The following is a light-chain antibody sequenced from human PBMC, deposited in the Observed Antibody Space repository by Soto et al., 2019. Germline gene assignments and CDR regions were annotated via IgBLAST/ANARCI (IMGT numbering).Light chain of an antibody. J-gene: IGKJ3*01. Sequence: DIQMTQSPSSLSASVGDRITITCRASQSISRYLNWYQQKPGKPPNLLIYAASNLQSGVPSRFSGSGSGTDFTLTISSLQPEDFATYHCQHSYTSPFTFGPATKVDIK. CDR2: AAS. V-gene: IGKV1-39*01. CDR1: QSISRY. CDR3: QHSYTSPFT.